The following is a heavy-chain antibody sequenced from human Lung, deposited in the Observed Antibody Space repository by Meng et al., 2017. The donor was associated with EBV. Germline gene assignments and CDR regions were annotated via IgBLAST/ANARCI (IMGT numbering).Heavy chain of an antibody. CDR3: VRGGPIDY. CDR1: GFTFSSYW. V-gene: IGHV3-74*01. CDR2: VKSDGSST. Sequence: VQVGEAGGGLVQPGGSLRLSCAASGFTFSSYWMHWVRQAPGKGLMWLSSVKSDGSSTYYADSVKGRFTISRDNAKNTLYLEMNSLSAEDTAVYYCVRGGPIDYWGQGTLVTVSS. J-gene: IGHJ4*02.